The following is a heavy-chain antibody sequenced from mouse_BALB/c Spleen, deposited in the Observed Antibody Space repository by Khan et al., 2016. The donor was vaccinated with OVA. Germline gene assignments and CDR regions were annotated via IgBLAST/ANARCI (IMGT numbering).Heavy chain of an antibody. D-gene: IGHD1-1*01. CDR3: TRLAYYYDSEGFAY. V-gene: IGHV5-6*01. J-gene: IGHJ3*01. CDR1: GFTFSTYG. CDR2: VSTGGGYT. Sequence: EVKLVESGGDLVKPGGSLKLSCAASGFTFSTYGMSWVRQTPDKRLEWVATVSTGGGYTYYPDSVKGRFTISRDNAKNTLYLQMSGLKSEDTAMFDCTRLAYYYDSEGFAYWGQGTLVTVSA.